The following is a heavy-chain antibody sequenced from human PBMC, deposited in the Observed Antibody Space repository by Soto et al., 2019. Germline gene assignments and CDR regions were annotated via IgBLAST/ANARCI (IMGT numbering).Heavy chain of an antibody. CDR1: GGFISNNY. Sequence: SETLSLTCTVPGGFISNNYWSWIRQPPGKGLEWIGYVYHSGSTKYNPSLRSRVAISIDTSNNQFSLKLSSVTAADAAVYYCANTRSSWYYYYFDNWGQGTLVTVSS. D-gene: IGHD6-13*01. J-gene: IGHJ4*02. CDR2: VYHSGST. V-gene: IGHV4-59*01. CDR3: ANTRSSWYYYYFDN.